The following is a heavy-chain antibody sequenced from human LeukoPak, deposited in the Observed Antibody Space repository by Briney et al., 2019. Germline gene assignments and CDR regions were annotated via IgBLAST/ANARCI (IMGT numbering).Heavy chain of an antibody. D-gene: IGHD6-19*01. V-gene: IGHV3-9*01. CDR2: ISWNSGSI. Sequence: GGSLRLSCAASGFTFDDYAMYWVRQAPGKGLEWVSGISWNSGSIGYADSVKGRFTISRDNAKNSLYLQMNSLRAEDTALYYCAKVMSGWDGLDYWGQGTLVTVSS. J-gene: IGHJ4*02. CDR1: GFTFDDYA. CDR3: AKVMSGWDGLDY.